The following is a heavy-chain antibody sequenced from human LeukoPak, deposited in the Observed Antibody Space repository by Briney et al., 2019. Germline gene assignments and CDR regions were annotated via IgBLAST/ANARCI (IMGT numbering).Heavy chain of an antibody. Sequence: PGGSLRLSCAASGFTFSSDEMNWVRQAPGKGLEWGSYISSSGSTIYYADSVKGRFTISRDNAKNSLYLQMNSLRAEDTAVYYCARTIRYFDWAFDYWGQGTLVTVSS. D-gene: IGHD3-9*01. CDR3: ARTIRYFDWAFDY. V-gene: IGHV3-48*03. CDR1: GFTFSSDE. CDR2: ISSSGSTI. J-gene: IGHJ4*02.